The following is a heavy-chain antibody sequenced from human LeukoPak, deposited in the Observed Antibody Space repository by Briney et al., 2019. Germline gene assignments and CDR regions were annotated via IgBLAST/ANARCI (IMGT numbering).Heavy chain of an antibody. CDR2: IYTSGTT. CDR1: GGSTINYF. J-gene: IGHJ4*02. CDR3: ARAEGSGSGAYTLDY. V-gene: IGHV4-4*07. D-gene: IGHD3-10*01. Sequence: SETLSLTCTVSGGSTINYFRSWIRQPAGRGLEWIGHIYTSGTTHYNPSLKNRVTTSLDTSKSQFSLQLNSVTAADSAVYYCARAEGSGSGAYTLDYWGQGILVTVSS.